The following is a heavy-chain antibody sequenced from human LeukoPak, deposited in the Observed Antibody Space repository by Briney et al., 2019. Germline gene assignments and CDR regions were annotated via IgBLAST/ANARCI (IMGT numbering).Heavy chain of an antibody. D-gene: IGHD2-15*01. Sequence: GASVKVSCRASGYTFTGYYMHWVRQAPGQGLEWMGWINPNSGGTNYAQKFQGRVTMTRDTSISTAYMELSRLRSDDTAVYYCARKGVAAASLSGDYWGQGTLVTVSS. J-gene: IGHJ4*02. V-gene: IGHV1-2*02. CDR1: GYTFTGYY. CDR3: ARKGVAAASLSGDY. CDR2: INPNSGGT.